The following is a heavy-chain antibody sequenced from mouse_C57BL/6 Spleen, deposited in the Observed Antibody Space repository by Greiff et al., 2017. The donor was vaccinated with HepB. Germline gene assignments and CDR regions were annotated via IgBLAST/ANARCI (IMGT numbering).Heavy chain of an antibody. J-gene: IGHJ4*01. CDR2: IDPSDSET. Sequence: QVQLKQPGAELVRPGSSVKLSCKASGYTFTSYWMHWVKQRPIQGLEWIGNIDPSDSETHYNQKFKDKATLTVDKSSSTAYMQLSSLTSEDSAIYYCARDGNHAMDYWGQGTSVTVSS. CDR3: ARDGNHAMDY. D-gene: IGHD2-1*01. CDR1: GYTFTSYW. V-gene: IGHV1-52*01.